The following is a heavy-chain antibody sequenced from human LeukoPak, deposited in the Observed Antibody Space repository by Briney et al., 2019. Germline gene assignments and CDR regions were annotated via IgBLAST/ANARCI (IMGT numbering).Heavy chain of an antibody. CDR2: IYTSGST. CDR1: GGSISSGSYY. Sequence: SETLSLTCTVSGGSISSGSYYWSWIRQPAGKGLEWIGRIYTSGSTNYNPSLKSRVTISVDTSKNQFSLKLNSVTAADTAVYFCARAFRGIEYWGQGSLVTVSS. CDR3: ARAFRGIEY. J-gene: IGHJ4*02. V-gene: IGHV4-61*02. D-gene: IGHD3-16*01.